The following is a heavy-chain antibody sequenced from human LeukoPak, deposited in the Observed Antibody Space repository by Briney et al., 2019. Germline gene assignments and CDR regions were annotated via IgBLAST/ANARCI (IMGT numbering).Heavy chain of an antibody. V-gene: IGHV3-11*01. CDR2: ISSSGSTI. D-gene: IGHD3-22*01. CDR3: VRYCYDSSGHYYFDY. CDR1: GFTFSDYY. Sequence: GESLRLCCAASGFTFSDYYMNYIRHAPGKGLEWVSYISSSGSTIYYADSVKGRFTISRDNAKNSLYLQMNSLRAEDTAVYYCVRYCYDSSGHYYFDYWGQGTLVTVSS. J-gene: IGHJ4*02.